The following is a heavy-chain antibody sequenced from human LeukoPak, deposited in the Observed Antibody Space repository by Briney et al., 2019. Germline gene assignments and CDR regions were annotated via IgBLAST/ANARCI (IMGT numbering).Heavy chain of an antibody. J-gene: IGHJ4*02. CDR3: AKDRGSTGGFDY. Sequence: PGGSLRLSCAASGFTFSSYGMHWVRQALGKGLESLAVISFDGSHKYYADSVKGRFTISRDNPKNTLYLQMNSLRAEDTAVYYCAKDRGSTGGFDYWGQGTLVTVSS. D-gene: IGHD1-14*01. CDR1: GFTFSSYG. V-gene: IGHV3-30*18. CDR2: ISFDGSHK.